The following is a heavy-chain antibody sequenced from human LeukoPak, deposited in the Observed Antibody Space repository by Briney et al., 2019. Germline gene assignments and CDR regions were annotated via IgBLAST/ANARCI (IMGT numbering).Heavy chain of an antibody. V-gene: IGHV3-74*01. CDR3: ARATSYYYYYYMDV. Sequence: GGSLRPSCAASGFTFSSYWMHWVRQAPGKGLVWVSRINSDGSSTSYADSVKGRFTISRDNAKNTLYLQMNSLRAEDTAVYYCARATSYYYYYYMDVWGKGTTVTVSS. CDR1: GFTFSSYW. CDR2: INSDGSST. D-gene: IGHD2-2*01. J-gene: IGHJ6*03.